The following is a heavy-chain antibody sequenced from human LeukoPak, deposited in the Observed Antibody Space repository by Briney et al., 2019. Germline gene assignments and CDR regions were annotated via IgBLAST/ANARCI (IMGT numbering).Heavy chain of an antibody. Sequence: PGGSLRLSCAASGFTVSDYSMSWVRQAPGKGLEWVSAISGSGSYTDYADSVKGRFTISKDNSKNTLYMRTSSLRAEDTAVYYCAKRRYDSSGHFDSWGQGTLVTVSS. V-gene: IGHV3-23*01. D-gene: IGHD3-22*01. J-gene: IGHJ4*02. CDR3: AKRRYDSSGHFDS. CDR2: ISGSGSYT. CDR1: GFTVSDYS.